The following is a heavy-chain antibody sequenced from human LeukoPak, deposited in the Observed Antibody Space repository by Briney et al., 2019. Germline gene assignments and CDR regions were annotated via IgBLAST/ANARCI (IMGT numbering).Heavy chain of an antibody. J-gene: IGHJ6*02. Sequence: GRSLSPSCAASGFTFSSYGMHWVRQAPGRGLEWVAVISYDGSNKYYADCVKGRFTISRDNSKNTLYLQMNSLSAEDTAVYYCAKEWGQYCSGGSCSTNYFYYYGMDVWGQGTTVTVSS. CDR1: GFTFSSYG. CDR2: ISYDGSNK. V-gene: IGHV3-30*18. D-gene: IGHD2-15*01. CDR3: AKEWGQYCSGGSCSTNYFYYYGMDV.